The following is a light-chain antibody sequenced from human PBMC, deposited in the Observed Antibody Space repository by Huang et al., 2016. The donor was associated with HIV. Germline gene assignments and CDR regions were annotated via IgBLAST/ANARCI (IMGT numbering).Light chain of an antibody. CDR2: GSS. V-gene: IGKV3-20*01. CDR3: QQYGGSPRYT. Sequence: ETVLTQFPGTLSLSPGERVKLSGRASERISSNHVAVYHHKSGQSPRLLIYGSSPRATCIADTFSGRESDTDFTLSISRLEPEEFAVYYCQQYGGSPRYTFGQGTKLEIK. J-gene: IGKJ2*01. CDR1: ERISSNH.